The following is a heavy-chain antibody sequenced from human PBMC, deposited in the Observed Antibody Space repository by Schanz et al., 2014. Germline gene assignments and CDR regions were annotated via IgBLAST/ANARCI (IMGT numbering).Heavy chain of an antibody. CDR1: GFTVSSNY. D-gene: IGHD6-19*01. J-gene: IGHJ6*02. V-gene: IGHV3-66*01. CDR3: ARSYSSGWYPYYYGMDV. CDR2: IYTSGST. Sequence: EVQLVESGGGLVQPGGSLRLSCAASGFTVSSNYMSWVRQAPGKGLEWVSVIYTSGSTYYADSVRGRFTFSRDNSKNTLYLQMNSLRAEDTAVYYCARSYSSGWYPYYYGMDVWGQGTTVTVSS.